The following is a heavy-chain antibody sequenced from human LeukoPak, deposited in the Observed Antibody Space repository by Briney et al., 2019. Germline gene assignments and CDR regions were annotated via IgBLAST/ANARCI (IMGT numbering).Heavy chain of an antibody. CDR2: ISAYNGNT. J-gene: IGHJ5*02. CDR3: ARDPAAIFGVVNNWFDP. CDR1: GYTFTSYG. D-gene: IGHD3-3*01. Sequence: GASVKVSCKASGYTFTSYGTSWVRQAPGQGLEWMGWISAYNGNTNYAQKLQGRVTMTTDTSTSTAYMELRSLRSDDTAVYYCARDPAAIFGVVNNWFDPWGQGTLVTVSS. V-gene: IGHV1-18*01.